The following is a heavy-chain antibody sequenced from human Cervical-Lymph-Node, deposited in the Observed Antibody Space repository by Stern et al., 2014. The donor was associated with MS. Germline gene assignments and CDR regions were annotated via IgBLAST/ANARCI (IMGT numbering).Heavy chain of an antibody. CDR3: ARQLEALRIIDS. J-gene: IGHJ4*02. V-gene: IGHV4-39*01. CDR1: GDSLSSTSYF. D-gene: IGHD4-17*01. Sequence: QMQLQESGPGLVKPSETLSLICTVSGDSLSSTSYFWGWIRQPPGKAMEWIGSVYYRGRTHFNPSLKSLVNISVATSTSQFCLTLSSIAAADTAVYYCARQLEALRIIDSWGQGTLVTVSS. CDR2: VYYRGRT.